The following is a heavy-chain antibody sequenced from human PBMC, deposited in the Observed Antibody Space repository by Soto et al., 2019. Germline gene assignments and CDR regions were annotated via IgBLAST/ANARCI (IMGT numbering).Heavy chain of an antibody. CDR1: GGSISSGSYY. V-gene: IGHV4-39*01. D-gene: IGHD1-26*01. CDR2: VYYSGST. J-gene: IGHJ4*02. CDR3: ATQIWYTGNYYYDY. Sequence: QLRLQESGPGLVKPSETLSLTCSVFGGSISSGSYYWGWIRQPPGKGLEWIGFVYYSGSTYYNPSLKSRVTISVDTSKTHFSLRLSSVTAADTALYFCATQIWYTGNYYYDYWGQGTLVTVSS.